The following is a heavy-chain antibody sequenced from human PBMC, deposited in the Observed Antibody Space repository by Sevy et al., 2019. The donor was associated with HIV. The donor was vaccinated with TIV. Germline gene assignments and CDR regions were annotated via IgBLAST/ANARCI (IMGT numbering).Heavy chain of an antibody. J-gene: IGHJ4*02. CDR2: ISYDGSSK. CDR1: GFTFNTYP. V-gene: IGHV3-30-3*01. Sequence: GGSLRLSCAASGFTFNTYPMHWVRQAPGKGLEWVAVISYDGSSKHYAESVRGRFTISREDSENTLYLQMNSMRPDDTAIYYCARDSGYNHYFVVGAYWGQGTLVTVSS. CDR3: ARDSGYNHYFVVGAY. D-gene: IGHD2-21*01.